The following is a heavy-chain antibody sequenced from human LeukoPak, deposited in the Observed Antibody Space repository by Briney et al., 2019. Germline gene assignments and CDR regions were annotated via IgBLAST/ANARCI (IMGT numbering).Heavy chain of an antibody. CDR2: IYDSGTT. J-gene: IGHJ5*02. D-gene: IGHD2-15*01. CDR1: GDSISDYY. CDR3: ARDRYCSGGYCYSGRFDP. Sequence: SETLSLTCTVSGDSISDYYWTWIRQPPGKGLEWIGYIYDSGTTNYNPSLKSRVTISMDTSKNQFSLNLKSVTAADAAIYYCARDRYCSGGYCYSGRFDPWGQGTLVTVSS. V-gene: IGHV4-59*01.